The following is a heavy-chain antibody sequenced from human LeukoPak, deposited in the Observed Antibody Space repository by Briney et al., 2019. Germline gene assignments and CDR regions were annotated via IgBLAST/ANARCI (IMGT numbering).Heavy chain of an antibody. V-gene: IGHV1-2*02. CDR3: ARDRRIAVGGTTCFDS. Sequence: ASVKVSCKASGYTFTGYYMHWVRQAPGQGLEWMGWINPNSGGTNYAQKFQGRVTMTRDTSISTVYMDLIRLRSDDTAVYYCARDRRIAVGGTTCFDSWGQGTLVTVSS. D-gene: IGHD6-19*01. CDR2: INPNSGGT. J-gene: IGHJ5*01. CDR1: GYTFTGYY.